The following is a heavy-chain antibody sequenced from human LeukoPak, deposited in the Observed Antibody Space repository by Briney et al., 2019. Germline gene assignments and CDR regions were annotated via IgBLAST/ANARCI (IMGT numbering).Heavy chain of an antibody. V-gene: IGHV1-18*01. J-gene: IGHJ4*02. Sequence: GASVKVSCKASGYTFTTFGISWVRQAPGQGLEWMGWISAYNGNTNYAQKFQGRVTMTRDTSISTAYMELSRLRSDDTAVYYCARSPLRYYDFWSGFPPYYFDYWGQGTLVTVSS. CDR3: ARSPLRYYDFWSGFPPYYFDY. D-gene: IGHD3-3*01. CDR1: GYTFTTFG. CDR2: ISAYNGNT.